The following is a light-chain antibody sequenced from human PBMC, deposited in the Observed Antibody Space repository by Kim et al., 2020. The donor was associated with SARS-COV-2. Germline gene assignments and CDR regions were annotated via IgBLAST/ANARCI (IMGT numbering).Light chain of an antibody. V-gene: IGKV1D-13*01. J-gene: IGKJ4*01. CDR1: QGISTD. CDR2: DAS. Sequence: AIELTQSPSSLSASVGDRVTITCRASQGISTDLAWYQLKPGKPPRLLIFDASSLETDVPSRFRGTGSGTDFTLIVSRLQPEDFASYSCQQFNKFPPSFGGGTKVDIK. CDR3: QQFNKFPPS.